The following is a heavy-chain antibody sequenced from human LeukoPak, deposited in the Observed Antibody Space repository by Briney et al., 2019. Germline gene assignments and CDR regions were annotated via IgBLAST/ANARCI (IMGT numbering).Heavy chain of an antibody. D-gene: IGHD4-17*01. CDR1: GGSFSGYY. CDR3: ARKRLYGDYAMRHYGMDV. V-gene: IGHV4-34*01. J-gene: IGHJ6*02. Sequence: SETLSLTCGVYGGSFSGYYWSWIPQPPGKGLEWIGEINHSGSTNYNPSLKSRVTISVDTSKNQFSLKLSSVTAADTAVYYCARKRLYGDYAMRHYGMDVWGQGTTVTVSS. CDR2: INHSGST.